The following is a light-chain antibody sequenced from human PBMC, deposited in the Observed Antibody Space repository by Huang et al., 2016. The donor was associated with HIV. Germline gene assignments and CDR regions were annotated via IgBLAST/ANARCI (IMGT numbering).Light chain of an antibody. CDR3: QQFGSSPPYS. CDR2: RAA. V-gene: IGKV3-20*01. CDR1: QSVNNNY. Sequence: EILLTQSPDTLSLSPGERATLSCRASQSVNNNYLALSQQKPGQAPRLLIYRAATRATGIPDRFSGSGSGTDFTLTISRLEPDDFAVYYCQQFGSSPPYSFGQGTKLEIK. J-gene: IGKJ2*03.